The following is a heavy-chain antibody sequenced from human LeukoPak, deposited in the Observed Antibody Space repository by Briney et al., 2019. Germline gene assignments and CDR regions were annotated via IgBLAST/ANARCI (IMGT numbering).Heavy chain of an antibody. V-gene: IGHV4-61*02. CDR1: GGSISSGSYY. J-gene: IGHJ6*03. CDR3: ARALVRSSSYYYYYYMDV. CDR2: IYTSGST. D-gene: IGHD6-13*01. Sequence: PSXXLSLTCTVSGGSISSGSYYWSWIRQPAGKGLEWIGRIYTSGSTNYNPSRKSRITISVNTAKNRFSLKLSSVTAADTAVYYCARALVRSSSYYYYYYMDVWGKGTTVTVSS.